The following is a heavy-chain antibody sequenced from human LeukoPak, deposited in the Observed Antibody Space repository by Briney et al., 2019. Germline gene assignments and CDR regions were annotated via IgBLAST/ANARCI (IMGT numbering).Heavy chain of an antibody. CDR3: AKEGNWNYAEAPMDV. CDR1: GFTFSSYA. V-gene: IGHV3-23*01. J-gene: IGHJ6*02. CDR2: ISGSGGST. D-gene: IGHD1-7*01. Sequence: GGSLRLSCAASGFTFSSYAMSWVRQAPGKGLEWDSAISGSGGSTYYADSVKGRFTISRDNSKNTLYLQMNSLRAEDTAVYYCAKEGNWNYAEAPMDVWGQGTTVTVSS.